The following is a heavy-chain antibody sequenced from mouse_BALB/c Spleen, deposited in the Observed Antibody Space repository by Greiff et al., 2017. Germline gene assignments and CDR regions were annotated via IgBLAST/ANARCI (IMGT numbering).Heavy chain of an antibody. V-gene: IGHV5-6-5*01. CDR2: ISSGGST. D-gene: IGHD2-1*01. Sequence: EVQVVESGGGLVKPGGSLKLSCAASGFTFSSYAMSWVRQTPEKRLEWVASISSGGSTYYPDSVKGRFTISRDNARNILYLQMSSLRSEDTAMYYCARGDYGNYWYFDVWGAGTTVTVSS. CDR3: ARGDYGNYWYFDV. J-gene: IGHJ1*01. CDR1: GFTFSSYA.